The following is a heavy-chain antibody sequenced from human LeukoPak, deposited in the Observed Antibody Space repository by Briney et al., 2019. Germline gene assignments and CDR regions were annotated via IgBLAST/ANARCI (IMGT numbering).Heavy chain of an antibody. CDR1: GFTFNAFW. J-gene: IGHJ4*02. V-gene: IGHV3-74*01. D-gene: IGHD3-22*01. CDR2: INSDGSSI. CDR3: ARGLVHDTSGYYSDY. Sequence: QPGGPLRLSCAASGFTFNAFWMHWVRQAPGKGLVWVSRINSDGSSIAYADSVKGRFTISRDNAKNTLYLQMNSLKAEDAAVYYCARGLVHDTSGYYSDYWGQGTLVTVSS.